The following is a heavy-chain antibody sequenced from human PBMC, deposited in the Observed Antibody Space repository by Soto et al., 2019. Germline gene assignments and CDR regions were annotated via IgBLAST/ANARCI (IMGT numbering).Heavy chain of an antibody. CDR1: GFTFGSHA. D-gene: IGHD3-3*01. CDR3: AKTPYDFWSSGQYFFDN. V-gene: IGHV3-23*01. Sequence: PGGSLRLSCTVSGFTFGSHAMSWVRQAPGKGLECVSGISGSGGTTFYADSVKGRFTISRDNSKKTLYLQMNSLRAEDTAVYYCAKTPYDFWSSGQYFFDNWRQRTLVTVSS. J-gene: IGHJ4*02. CDR2: ISGSGGTT.